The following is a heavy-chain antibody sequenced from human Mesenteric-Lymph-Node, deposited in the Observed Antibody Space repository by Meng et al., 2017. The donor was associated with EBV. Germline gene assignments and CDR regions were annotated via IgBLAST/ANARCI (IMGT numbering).Heavy chain of an antibody. Sequence: QVHWVQSGVEVKKPGASGKVSCKASGYTFSSYGITWVRQAPGQGLEWMGWISAYNINTNYAQKFQDRVTMTTDTSTSTAYMELRSLRSDDTAVYYCARDIAATNYWGQGTLVTVSS. CDR1: GYTFSSYG. D-gene: IGHD6-13*01. V-gene: IGHV1-18*01. CDR3: ARDIAATNY. CDR2: ISAYNINT. J-gene: IGHJ4*02.